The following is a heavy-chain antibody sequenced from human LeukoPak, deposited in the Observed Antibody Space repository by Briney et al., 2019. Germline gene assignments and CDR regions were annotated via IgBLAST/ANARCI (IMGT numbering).Heavy chain of an antibody. D-gene: IGHD6-19*01. CDR2: ISGSGGST. V-gene: IGHV3-23*01. J-gene: IGHJ5*02. CDR3: ARTGYSSGWYRA. Sequence: SGGSLRLSCAASGFTFSSYAMSWVRQAPGKGLEWVSAISGSGGSTYYAASVKGRFTISRDNSKNTLYLQMNSLRAEDTAVYYCARTGYSSGWYRAWGQGTLVTVSS. CDR1: GFTFSSYA.